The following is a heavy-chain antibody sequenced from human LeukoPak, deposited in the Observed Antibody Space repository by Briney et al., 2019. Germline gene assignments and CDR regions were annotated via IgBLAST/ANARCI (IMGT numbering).Heavy chain of an antibody. V-gene: IGHV3-21*01. CDR3: ARDSSSGWYYFDY. Sequence: RPGGSLRLSCAASGFTFSSYSMNWVRQAPGKGLEWVSSISSSSSYIYYADSVKGRFTISRDNAKNSLYLQMNSLRAEDTAVYYCARDSSSGWYYFDYWGQGTLVTVSS. CDR1: GFTFSSYS. J-gene: IGHJ4*02. CDR2: ISSSSSYI. D-gene: IGHD6-19*01.